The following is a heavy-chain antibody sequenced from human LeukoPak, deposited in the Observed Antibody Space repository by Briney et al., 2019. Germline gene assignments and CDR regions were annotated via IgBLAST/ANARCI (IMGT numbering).Heavy chain of an antibody. CDR1: GFTFSSYS. J-gene: IGHJ4*02. Sequence: GGSLRLFCAASGFTFSSYSMNWVRQAPGKGLEWVSSISGSNSHIYYANSVKGRFTISRDNAQNSLYLQMNGLRAEDTAVYYCARTAIGYSDYSGYYFDYWGQGSLVTVSS. CDR3: ARTAIGYSDYSGYYFDY. D-gene: IGHD2-15*01. CDR2: ISGSNSHI. V-gene: IGHV3-21*01.